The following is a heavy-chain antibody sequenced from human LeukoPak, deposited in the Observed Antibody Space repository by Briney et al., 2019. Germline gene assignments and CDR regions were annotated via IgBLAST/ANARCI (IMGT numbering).Heavy chain of an antibody. V-gene: IGHV3-7*04. CDR3: AGGSGYLAPH. D-gene: IGHD3-22*01. Sequence: GGSLRLSCAASGFTFSSYWMNWVRQAPGKGLEWLAIVKHDGSETHYVDSVRGRFTISKDSARPSVYLQVNSLRAEDTAVYYCAGGSGYLAPHWGQGTLVTVSS. CDR1: GFTFSSYW. CDR2: VKHDGSET. J-gene: IGHJ4*02.